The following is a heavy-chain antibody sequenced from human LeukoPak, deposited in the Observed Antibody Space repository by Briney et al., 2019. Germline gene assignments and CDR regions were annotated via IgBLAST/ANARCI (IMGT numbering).Heavy chain of an antibody. CDR1: GYTFTGYH. V-gene: IGHV1-2*06. CDR3: ARDYCSSTSCLSDY. D-gene: IGHD2-2*01. CDR2: INPNSGDT. Sequence: ASVKVSCKASGYTFTGYHMHWVRQAPGQGLEWMGRINPNSGDTNYAQKFQGRVTMTRDTSISTAYMELSRLRSDDTAVYYCARDYCSSTSCLSDYWGQGTLVTVSS. J-gene: IGHJ4*02.